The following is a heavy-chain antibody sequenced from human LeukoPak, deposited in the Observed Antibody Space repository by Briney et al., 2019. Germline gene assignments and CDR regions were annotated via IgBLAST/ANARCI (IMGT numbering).Heavy chain of an antibody. CDR3: AKDLGDYGDYVWAPDY. D-gene: IGHD4-17*01. CDR2: ISYDGSNK. J-gene: IGHJ4*02. CDR1: GFTFSSYG. Sequence: GGSLRLSCAASGFTFSSYGMHWVRQAPGKGLEWVAVISYDGSNKYYADSVKGRFTISRDNSKNTLYLQMNSLRAEDTAVYYCAKDLGDYGDYVWAPDYWGQGTLVTVSS. V-gene: IGHV3-30*18.